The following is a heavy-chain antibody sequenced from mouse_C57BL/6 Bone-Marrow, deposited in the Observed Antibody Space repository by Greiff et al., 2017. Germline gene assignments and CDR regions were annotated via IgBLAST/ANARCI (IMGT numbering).Heavy chain of an antibody. Sequence: VQLQQSGPELVKPGASVKISCKASGYAFSSSWMNWVKQRPGKGLEWIGRIYPGDGDTNYNGKFKSKATLTADKSSSTAYMQLSSLTSEDSAVYFCAREQLRLQLDYWGQGTSVTVSS. D-gene: IGHD3-2*02. CDR2: IYPGDGDT. CDR3: AREQLRLQLDY. CDR1: GYAFSSSW. V-gene: IGHV1-82*01. J-gene: IGHJ4*01.